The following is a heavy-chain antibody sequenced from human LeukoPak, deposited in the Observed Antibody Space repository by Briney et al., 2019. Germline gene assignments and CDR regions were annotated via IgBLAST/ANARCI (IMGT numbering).Heavy chain of an antibody. CDR2: LYYSGGT. D-gene: IGHD3-22*01. Sequence: SETLSLTCTVSGGSIRSGSYYWGWIRQPPGRGLEWIESLYYSGGTYYNPSLKSRVTISVDTSKNQFSLRLSSVTAAHTAVYYCAKSDYYDSSGYMTSADLFDPWGQGTLVTVSS. CDR3: AKSDYYDSSGYMTSADLFDP. V-gene: IGHV4-39*07. J-gene: IGHJ5*02. CDR1: GGSIRSGSYY.